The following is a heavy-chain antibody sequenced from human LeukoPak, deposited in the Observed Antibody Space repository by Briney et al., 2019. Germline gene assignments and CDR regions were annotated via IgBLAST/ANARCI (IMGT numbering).Heavy chain of an antibody. V-gene: IGHV4-4*07. J-gene: IGHJ3*02. CDR1: GGSISSYY. D-gene: IGHD2-2*01. Sequence: SETLSLTCTVSGGSISSYYWSWIRQPAGKGLEWIGRIYTSGSTNYNPSLKSRVTMSVDTSKNQFSLNLNSVTAADTAVYYCARYSAAMGGFDIWGQGTMVTVSS. CDR3: ARYSAAMGGFDI. CDR2: IYTSGST.